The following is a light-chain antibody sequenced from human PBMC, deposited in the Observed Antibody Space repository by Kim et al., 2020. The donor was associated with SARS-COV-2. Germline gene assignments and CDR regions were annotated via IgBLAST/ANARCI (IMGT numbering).Light chain of an antibody. CDR2: GAS. CDR1: QGISSH. CDR3: QQVHNYQIT. J-gene: IGKJ5*01. V-gene: IGKV1-9*01. Sequence: IQLTQSPSSLSASVGDRVSITCRASQGISSHLAWYQQKPGKAPKLLIYGASTLQSGVPSRFSGSGSGTDFTLTISSLQPEDFATYFCQQVHNYQITFGRGTRLEIK.